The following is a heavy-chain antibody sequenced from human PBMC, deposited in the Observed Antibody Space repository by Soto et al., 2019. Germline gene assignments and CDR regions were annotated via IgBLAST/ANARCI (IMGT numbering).Heavy chain of an antibody. CDR3: ARDWYYYDSSGPGSNWFDP. V-gene: IGHV1-18*01. J-gene: IGHJ5*02. CDR2: ISAYNGNT. Sequence: ASVQVSSNASGYTFTSYGISSVRQAPGQGLEWMGWISAYNGNTNYAQKLQGRVTMTTDTSTSTAYMELRSLRSDDTAVYYCARDWYYYDSSGPGSNWFDPWGQGTLVTVSS. D-gene: IGHD3-22*01. CDR1: GYTFTSYG.